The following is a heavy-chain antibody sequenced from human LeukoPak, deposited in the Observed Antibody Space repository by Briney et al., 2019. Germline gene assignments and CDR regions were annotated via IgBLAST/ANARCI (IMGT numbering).Heavy chain of an antibody. CDR1: GYTFTSYG. CDR3: ARGPPSQWLVPFDY. CDR2: ISAYNGNT. J-gene: IGHJ4*02. D-gene: IGHD6-19*01. V-gene: IGHV1-18*01. Sequence: ASVKVSCKASGYTFTSYGISWVRQAPGQGLEWMGWISAYNGNTNYAQKLQGRVAMTTDTSTSTAYMELRSLRSDDTAVYYCARGPPSQWLVPFDYWGQGTLVTVSS.